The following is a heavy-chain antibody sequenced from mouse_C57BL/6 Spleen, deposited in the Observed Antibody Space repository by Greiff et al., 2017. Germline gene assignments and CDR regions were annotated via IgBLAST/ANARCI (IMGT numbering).Heavy chain of an antibody. CDR1: GYTFTSYW. CDR2: IYPSDSET. CDR3: ARGGYYGYWYFDV. D-gene: IGHD1-1*01. Sequence: QVQLQQPGAELVRPGSSVMLSCKASGYTFTSYWMDWVKQRPGQGLEWIGNIYPSDSETHYNQKFKDKATLTVDKSSSTAYMQLSSLTSEDSAVYYCARGGYYGYWYFDVWGTGTTVTVSS. J-gene: IGHJ1*03. V-gene: IGHV1-61*01.